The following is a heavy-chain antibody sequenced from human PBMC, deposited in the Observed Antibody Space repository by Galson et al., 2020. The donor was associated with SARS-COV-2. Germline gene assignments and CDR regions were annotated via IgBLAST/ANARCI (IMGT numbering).Heavy chain of an antibody. V-gene: IGHV1-46*04. D-gene: IGHD2-21*01. CDR3: AREWGDINSSGFDY. CDR2: IHPSGDIA. CDR1: GSTFISFY. J-gene: IGHJ4*02. Sequence: ASVQVSCKASGSTFISFYIHWVRQAPGQGLEWMGVIHPSGDIASYPQQLRGRVTVTRDMSTQIVYMELSSLTSEDTAVYYCAREWGDINSSGFDYWGQGSLVVVSS.